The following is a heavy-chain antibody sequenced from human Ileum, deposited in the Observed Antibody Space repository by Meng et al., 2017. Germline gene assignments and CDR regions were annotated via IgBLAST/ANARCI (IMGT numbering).Heavy chain of an antibody. D-gene: IGHD3-3*01. CDR2: INSDGSTT. J-gene: IGHJ4*02. CDR3: ATGGSGYFNY. Sequence: QLVESGGDLVQPGWTLRLSCAASGFTFSSNWMHWVRQAPGKGLVWVARINSDGSTTNYADSLKGRFTISRDNAKNTLYLQMNSLRAEDTAVYYCATGGSGYFNYWGQGTLVTVSS. CDR1: GFTFSSNW. V-gene: IGHV3-74*01.